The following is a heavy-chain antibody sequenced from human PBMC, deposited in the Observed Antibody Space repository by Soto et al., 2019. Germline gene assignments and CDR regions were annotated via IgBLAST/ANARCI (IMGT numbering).Heavy chain of an antibody. V-gene: IGHV3-33*01. CDR2: IWYDGSNK. Sequence: GGSLRLSCAASGFTISSYGMHWVRQAPGKGLEWVAVIWYDGSNKYYADSVKGRFTISRDNSKNTLYLQMNSLRAEDTAVYYCARGPLYYGSENMDVWGPGTTATVSS. D-gene: IGHD3-10*01. CDR1: GFTISSYG. CDR3: ARGPLYYGSENMDV. J-gene: IGHJ6*02.